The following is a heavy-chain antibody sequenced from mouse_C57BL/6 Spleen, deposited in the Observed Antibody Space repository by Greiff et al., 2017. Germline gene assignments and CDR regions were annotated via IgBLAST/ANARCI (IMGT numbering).Heavy chain of an antibody. V-gene: IGHV1-69*01. CDR2: IDPSDSYT. J-gene: IGHJ1*03. Sequence: VQLQQPGAELVMPGASVKLSCKASGYTFTSYWMHWVKQRPGQGLEWIGEIDPSDSYTNYNQKFKGKSTLTVDKSSSTAYMQLSSLTSEDAADYYCARVWGVRYFDVWGTGTTVTVSS. CDR1: GYTFTSYW. CDR3: ARVWGVRYFDV. D-gene: IGHD4-1*01.